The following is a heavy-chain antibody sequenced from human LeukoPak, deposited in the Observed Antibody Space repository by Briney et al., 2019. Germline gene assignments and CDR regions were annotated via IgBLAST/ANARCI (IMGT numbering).Heavy chain of an antibody. CDR3: TRGPTQQWVYYGMDV. CDR2: IRSKGYGGTT. J-gene: IGHJ6*02. CDR1: GFTFGDHA. D-gene: IGHD5-18*01. V-gene: IGHV3-49*04. Sequence: HAGGSLRLSCTTCGFTFGDHAMSWVRQAPGKGLEWVGFIRSKGYGGTTEYAASVKGRFAISRDDSKSIAYLQVNSLKTEDTAVYYCTRGPTQQWVYYGMDVWGQGTTVIVSS.